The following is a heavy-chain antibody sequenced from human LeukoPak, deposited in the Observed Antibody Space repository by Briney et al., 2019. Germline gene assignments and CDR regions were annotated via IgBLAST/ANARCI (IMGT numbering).Heavy chain of an antibody. D-gene: IGHD1-26*01. V-gene: IGHV4-34*01. CDR2: INHSGST. J-gene: IGHJ3*02. CDR1: GGSFSGYY. CDR3: ARGIVGAPRDGDAFDI. Sequence: PSETLSLPCAVYGGSFSGYYWSWIRQPPGKGLEWVGEINHSGSTNYNPSLKSRVTISVDTSKNQFSLKLSSVTAADTAVYYCARGIVGAPRDGDAFDIWGQGTMVTVSS.